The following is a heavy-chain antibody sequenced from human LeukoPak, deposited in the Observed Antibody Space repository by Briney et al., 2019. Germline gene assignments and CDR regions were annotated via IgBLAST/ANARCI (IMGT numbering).Heavy chain of an antibody. V-gene: IGHV3-23*01. CDR3: AKLYGSSQACKDY. Sequence: GGTLRLSCAASGITFSSYALTWVRQAPGKGREWVSTVTGSGTNTYYADSVKGRFTISRDNSKTTLYLQMNGLRAEDTAVYYCAKLYGSSQACKDYWGQGTLVTV. CDR2: VTGSGTNT. D-gene: IGHD3-10*01. J-gene: IGHJ4*02. CDR1: GITFSSYA.